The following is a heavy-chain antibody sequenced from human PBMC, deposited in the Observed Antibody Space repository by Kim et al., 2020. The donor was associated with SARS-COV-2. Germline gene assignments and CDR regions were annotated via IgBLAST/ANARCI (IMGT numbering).Heavy chain of an antibody. CDR1: GFTFSSYS. D-gene: IGHD3-22*01. V-gene: IGHV3-48*02. Sequence: GGSLRLSCAASGFTFSSYSMNWVRQAPGKGLEWVSYISSSSSTIYYADSVKGRFTISRDNAKNSLYLQMNSLRDEDTAVYYCAGSKWLLKSHYYFDYWGQGTLVTVSS. CDR3: AGSKWLLKSHYYFDY. J-gene: IGHJ4*02. CDR2: ISSSSSTI.